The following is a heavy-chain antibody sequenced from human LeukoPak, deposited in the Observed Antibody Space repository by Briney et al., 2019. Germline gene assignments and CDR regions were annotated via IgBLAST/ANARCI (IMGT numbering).Heavy chain of an antibody. J-gene: IGHJ5*02. CDR1: GGSISSSSYY. Sequence: SETLSLTCTVCGGSISSSSYYWGWIRQPPGKGLEWIGSIYYSGSTYYNPSLKSRVTISVDTSKNQFSLKLSPVTAADTAVYYCARVAAYSSPWFDPWGQGTLVTVSS. CDR2: IYYSGST. CDR3: ARVAAYSSPWFDP. V-gene: IGHV4-39*01. D-gene: IGHD6-13*01.